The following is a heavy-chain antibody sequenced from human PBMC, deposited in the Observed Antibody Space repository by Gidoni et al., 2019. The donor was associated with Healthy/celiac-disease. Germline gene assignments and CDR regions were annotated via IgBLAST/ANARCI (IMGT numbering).Heavy chain of an antibody. D-gene: IGHD6-13*01. CDR1: AGSFSGYY. CDR3: ASRYSSSWYIGRYYFDY. V-gene: IGHV4-34*01. Sequence: QVQLQQWGAGLLKPSETLSLTCAVSAGSFSGYYWSWNRPPPGKGLEWIGEIKHSGSTNYNPSRKSRVTISVDTTKNQFSLKLSSVTAADTAVYYCASRYSSSWYIGRYYFDYWGQGTLVTVSS. J-gene: IGHJ4*02. CDR2: IKHSGST.